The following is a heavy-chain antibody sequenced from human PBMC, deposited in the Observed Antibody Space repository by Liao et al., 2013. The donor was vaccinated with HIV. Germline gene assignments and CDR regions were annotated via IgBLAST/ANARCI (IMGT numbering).Heavy chain of an antibody. D-gene: IGHD3-9*01. CDR3: ARDPIVTGYYRSQEY. Sequence: QVRLQESGPGLVKPSETLSLTCTVSGGSISSYSWSWIRQPAGKGLEWIGRVSTIGSTSYNPSLKSRVTMSVDTSKSQISLKLSSVTAADTAVYYCARDPIVTGYYRSQEYWGQGTLVTVSS. J-gene: IGHJ4*02. V-gene: IGHV4-4*07. CDR1: GGSISSYS. CDR2: VSTIGST.